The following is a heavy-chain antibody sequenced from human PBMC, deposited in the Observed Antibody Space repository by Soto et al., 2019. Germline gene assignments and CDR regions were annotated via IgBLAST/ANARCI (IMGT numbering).Heavy chain of an antibody. CDR3: ARYRRGRCYDFDS. CDR2: INWSAEST. V-gene: IGHV3-20*04. J-gene: IGHJ4*02. CDR1: GFTFDDYG. Sequence: EAQLVESGGGVVRPGGSLRLSCAASGFTFDDYGMNWVRQSPEKGLEWIAFINWSAESTRYGDSVKGRFTISRDNTKHIPFLQKYNLRDEETALYYCARYRRGRCYDFDSWGQGTQVT. D-gene: IGHD3-3*01.